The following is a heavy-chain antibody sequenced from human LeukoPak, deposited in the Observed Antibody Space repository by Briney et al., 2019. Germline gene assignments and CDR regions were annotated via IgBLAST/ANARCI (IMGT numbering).Heavy chain of an antibody. V-gene: IGHV4-39*07. D-gene: IGHD3-3*01. Sequence: SETLSLTCTVSGGSISSSSYYWGWIRQPPGKGLEWIGSIYYSGSTYYNPSLKSRVTISVDTSKNQFSLKLSSVTAADTAVYYCARDHCKNDFWSGRPLKYNWFDPWGQGTLVTVSS. CDR2: IYYSGST. CDR1: GGSISSSSYY. J-gene: IGHJ5*02. CDR3: ARDHCKNDFWSGRPLKYNWFDP.